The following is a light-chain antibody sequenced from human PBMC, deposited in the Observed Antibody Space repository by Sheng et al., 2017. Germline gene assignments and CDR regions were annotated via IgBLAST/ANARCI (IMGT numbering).Light chain of an antibody. CDR1: QSVSSY. V-gene: IGKV3-11*01. CDR2: DAS. Sequence: EIVLTQSPATLSLSPGERATLSCRASQSVSSYLAWYQQKPGQAPRLLIYDASNRATGIPARFSGSGSGTDFTLTISSLEPEDFAVYYCQQCNNWPYTFGQGTKLEI. J-gene: IGKJ2*01. CDR3: QQCNNWPYT.